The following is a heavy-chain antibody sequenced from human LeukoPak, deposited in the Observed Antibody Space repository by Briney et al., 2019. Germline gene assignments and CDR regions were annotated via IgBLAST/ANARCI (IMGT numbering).Heavy chain of an antibody. CDR2: ISSSSTYT. CDR3: ARHSGTYSTPFDY. J-gene: IGHJ4*02. D-gene: IGHD1-26*01. Sequence: GGSLRLSCAASGFTFSDYYMSWIRQAPGKGLEWVSYISSSSTYTNYADSVKGRFTISRDNAKNSLFLQMNSLRAEDTAMYYCARHSGTYSTPFDYWGQGTLVTVSS. V-gene: IGHV3-11*03. CDR1: GFTFSDYY.